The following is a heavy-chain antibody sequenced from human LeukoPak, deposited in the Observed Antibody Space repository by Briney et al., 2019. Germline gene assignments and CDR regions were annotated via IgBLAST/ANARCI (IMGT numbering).Heavy chain of an antibody. V-gene: IGHV3-7*01. CDR1: GFTFSSNW. J-gene: IGHJ4*02. Sequence: GGSLRLSCVASGFTFSSNWMSWVRQSPGKGLEGVANIKQDGSDKYYVDSVKGRFTISRDNAEKSLYLQMNSLRAEDTAVYYCTGGAGYWGQGTPVTVSS. CDR3: TGGAGY. CDR2: IKQDGSDK.